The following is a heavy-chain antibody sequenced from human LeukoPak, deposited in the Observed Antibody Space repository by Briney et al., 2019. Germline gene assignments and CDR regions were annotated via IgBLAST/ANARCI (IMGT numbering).Heavy chain of an antibody. CDR2: IYTSGST. J-gene: IGHJ6*03. Sequence: PSETLSLTCTVSGGSISSYYWSWIRQPAGKGLEWIGRIYTSGSTSYNPSLKSRVTMSVDTSKNQFSLKLSSVTAADTAVYYCARDFTFWDLGRSDHYYYMDVWGKGTTVTVSS. CDR3: ARDFTFWDLGRSDHYYYMDV. V-gene: IGHV4-4*07. D-gene: IGHD3-3*02. CDR1: GGSISSYY.